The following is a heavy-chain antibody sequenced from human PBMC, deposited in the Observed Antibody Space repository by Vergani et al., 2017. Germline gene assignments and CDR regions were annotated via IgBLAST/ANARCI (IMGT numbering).Heavy chain of an antibody. J-gene: IGHJ6*03. CDR3: ARGGYYFWSGYPRDLGRDYYYYYMDV. Sequence: QLQLQESGPGLVKPSETLSLTCTVSGGSISSSSYYWGWIRQPPGKGLEWIGSIYYSGSTNYNPSLKSRVTISVDTSKNQFSLKLSSVTAADTAVYYCARGGYYFWSGYPRDLGRDYYYYYMDVWGKGTTVTVSS. CDR1: GGSISSSSYY. V-gene: IGHV4-39*07. CDR2: IYYSGST. D-gene: IGHD3-3*01.